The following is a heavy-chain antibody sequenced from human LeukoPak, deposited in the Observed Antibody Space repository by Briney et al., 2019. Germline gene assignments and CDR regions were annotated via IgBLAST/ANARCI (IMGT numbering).Heavy chain of an antibody. Sequence: SETLSLTCAVYGGSFSGYYWSWIRQPPGKGLEWIGEINHSGSTNYNPSLKSRVTISVDTSKNQFSLKLSSVTAADTAVYYCARLRRQCLAPRDYYYYYYMDVWGKGTTVIVSS. CDR1: GGSFSGYY. CDR3: ARLRRQCLAPRDYYYYYYMDV. D-gene: IGHD6-19*01. J-gene: IGHJ6*03. V-gene: IGHV4-34*01. CDR2: INHSGST.